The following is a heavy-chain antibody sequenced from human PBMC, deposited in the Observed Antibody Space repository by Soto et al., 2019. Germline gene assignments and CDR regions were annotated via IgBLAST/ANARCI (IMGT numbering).Heavy chain of an antibody. CDR3: ARDSQPQTLYGSGSYYDDY. CDR1: GFTFDDYG. D-gene: IGHD3-10*01. Sequence: EVQLVESGGGVVRPGGSLRLSCAASGFTFDDYGMSWVRQAPGKGLEWVSGINWNGGSTGYADSVKGRFTISRDHAKNYLYLQMNSLRAEDTALYHCARDSQPQTLYGSGSYYDDYWGQGTLVTVSS. J-gene: IGHJ4*02. V-gene: IGHV3-20*01. CDR2: INWNGGST.